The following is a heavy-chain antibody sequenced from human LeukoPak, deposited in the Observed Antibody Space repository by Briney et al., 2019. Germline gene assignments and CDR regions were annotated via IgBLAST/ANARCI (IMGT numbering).Heavy chain of an antibody. CDR1: GASFNSDDQY. CDR3: SRGLDSRKLGY. D-gene: IGHD3-22*01. Sequence: SQALSLTCTVSGASFNSDDQYWNWIRQSPGKGLEWIGSIHPSGMLYNNPSLESRVTMSRDTSKNQFSLNLNSVTAADTAVYFCSRGLDSRKLGYWGQGTLVTVSS. CDR2: IHPSGML. J-gene: IGHJ4*02. V-gene: IGHV4-31*03.